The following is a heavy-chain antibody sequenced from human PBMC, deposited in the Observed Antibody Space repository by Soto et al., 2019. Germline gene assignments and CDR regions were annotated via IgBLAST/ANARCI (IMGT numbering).Heavy chain of an antibody. Sequence: GASVKVSCKASGYTFTSYYMHWVRQAPGQGLEWMGIINPSGGSTSYTQKFQGRVTMTRDTSTSTVYMELSSLRSEDTAVYYCARDPSVLMVYAIRSYYYYGMDVWGQGTTVTVSS. CDR3: ARDPSVLMVYAIRSYYYYGMDV. V-gene: IGHV1-46*01. CDR2: INPSGGST. D-gene: IGHD2-8*01. CDR1: GYTFTSYY. J-gene: IGHJ6*02.